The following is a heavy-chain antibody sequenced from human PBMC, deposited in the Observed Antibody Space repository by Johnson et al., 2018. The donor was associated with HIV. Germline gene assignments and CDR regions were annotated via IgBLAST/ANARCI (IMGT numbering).Heavy chain of an antibody. CDR3: YCPDHFGAGSESKGTFDA. V-gene: IGHV3-23*04. J-gene: IGHJ3*01. Sequence: VQLVESGGGLVHPGGSLRLSCAASGFTFSSYAMSWVRQTPGKGLEWVSAISGSGGSTYYADSVKGRFTISRGNSKNTLYLQMTSLRQEDTAVYWCYCPDHFGAGSESKGTFDAWGQGTLVTVSS. CDR1: GFTFSSYA. CDR2: ISGSGGST. D-gene: IGHD3-10*01.